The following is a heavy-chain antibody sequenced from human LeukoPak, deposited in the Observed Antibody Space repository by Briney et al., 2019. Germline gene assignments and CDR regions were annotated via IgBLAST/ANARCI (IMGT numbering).Heavy chain of an antibody. D-gene: IGHD3-9*01. CDR1: GYTFTSYY. V-gene: IGHV1-46*01. CDR3: ARNRVGGAPYDILTGFSD. CDR2: INPSGGST. Sequence: ASVKVSCKASGYTFTSYYMHWVRQAPGQGLEWMGIINPSGGSTSYAQKFQGRVTMTRDTSTSTVYMELSSLRSEDTAVYYCARNRVGGAPYDILTGFSDWGQGTLVTVSS. J-gene: IGHJ4*02.